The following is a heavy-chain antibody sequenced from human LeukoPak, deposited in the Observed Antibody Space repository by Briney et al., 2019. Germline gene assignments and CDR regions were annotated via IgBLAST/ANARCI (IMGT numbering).Heavy chain of an antibody. J-gene: IGHJ4*02. D-gene: IGHD7-27*01. CDR1: GGSISSGSYY. CDR2: IYTGGST. Sequence: KTSETLSLTCTVSGGSISSGSYYWSWIRQPAGKGLEWIGRIYTGGSTNYNPSLKSRVTMSVDTSKNQFSLKLSSVTAADTAVYYCARREANWGGFDYWGQGTLVTVSS. CDR3: ARREANWGGFDY. V-gene: IGHV4-61*02.